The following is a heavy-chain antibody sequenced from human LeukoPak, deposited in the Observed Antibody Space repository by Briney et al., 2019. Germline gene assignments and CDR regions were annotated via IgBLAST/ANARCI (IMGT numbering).Heavy chain of an antibody. CDR3: ARSSYGYYYDSSGHLDY. Sequence: GASAKVSCKASGYTFTGYYMHWVRQAPGQGLEWMGWINPNSGGTNYAQKFQGRVTMTRDTSISTAYMELSRLRSDDTAVYYCARSSYGYYYDSSGHLDYWGQGTLVTVSS. J-gene: IGHJ4*02. CDR1: GYTFTGYY. D-gene: IGHD3-22*01. V-gene: IGHV1-2*02. CDR2: INPNSGGT.